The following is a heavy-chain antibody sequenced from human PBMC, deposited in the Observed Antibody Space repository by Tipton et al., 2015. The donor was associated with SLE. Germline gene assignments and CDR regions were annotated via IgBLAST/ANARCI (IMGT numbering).Heavy chain of an antibody. CDR3: ARDQVGVGDLDF. CDR1: GGSITSHY. V-gene: IGHV4-59*11. Sequence: TLSLTCSVSGGSITSHYWTWIRQSPGKELEWLAYVSYTGSATYNPSLQSRVTISRDPSKNQFSLKLTSVTAADTAVYFGARDQVGVGDLDFWGQGALVTVSS. D-gene: IGHD3-16*01. J-gene: IGHJ4*02. CDR2: VSYTGSA.